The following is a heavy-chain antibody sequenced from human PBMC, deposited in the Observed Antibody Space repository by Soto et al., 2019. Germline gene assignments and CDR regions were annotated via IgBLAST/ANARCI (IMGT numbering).Heavy chain of an antibody. CDR3: ARWDGYNHDAFDI. CDR1: GYTFTSYA. D-gene: IGHD5-12*01. J-gene: IGHJ3*02. V-gene: IGHV1-3*01. CDR2: INAGNGNT. Sequence: ASVKVSCKASGYTFTSYAMHWVRQAPGQRLEWMGWINAGNGNTKYSQKFQGRVTITRDTSASTAYMELSSLRSEDTAVYYCARWDGYNHDAFDIWGQGTMVTVSS.